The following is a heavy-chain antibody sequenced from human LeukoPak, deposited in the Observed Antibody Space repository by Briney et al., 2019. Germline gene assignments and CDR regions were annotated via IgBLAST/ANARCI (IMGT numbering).Heavy chain of an antibody. J-gene: IGHJ1*01. Sequence: ASVKVSCKASGYTFTSYDINWVRQAPGQGLEWMGWMNPNSGDTAYAQKFQGRLTIARYTSISTAYMELSSLRSDDTAVYYCASANFQHWGQGTLVTVSS. CDR1: GYTFTSYD. CDR3: ASANFQH. V-gene: IGHV1-8*03. D-gene: IGHD2-8*01. CDR2: MNPNSGDT.